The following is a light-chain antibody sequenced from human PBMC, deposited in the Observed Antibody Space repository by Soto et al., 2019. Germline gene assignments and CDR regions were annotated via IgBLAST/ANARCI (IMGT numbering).Light chain of an antibody. CDR2: ETS. V-gene: IGLV1-51*02. Sequence: QSVLTQPPSVSAAPGQKVTISCSGSSADIGNNYVSWYQHLPGTAPKLLIYETSQRPSGIPDRFSGSKSGTSATLGITGLQTGDEADYYXGTWDSSLSADVFGTGTKVTVL. CDR1: SADIGNNY. CDR3: GTWDSSLSADV. J-gene: IGLJ1*01.